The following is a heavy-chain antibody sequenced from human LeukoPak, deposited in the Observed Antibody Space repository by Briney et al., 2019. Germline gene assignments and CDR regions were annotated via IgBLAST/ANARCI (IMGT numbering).Heavy chain of an antibody. Sequence: SETLSLTFTVSGGSISSYYWSWIRQPPGKGLEWIAYIYYSGSTNYNPSLKSRVTISVDTSKNQFSLKLTSVTAADTAVYYCANGVTDSSSWYVDYWGQGILVTVSS. CDR2: IYYSGST. J-gene: IGHJ4*02. D-gene: IGHD6-13*01. CDR1: GGSISSYY. V-gene: IGHV4-59*01. CDR3: ANGVTDSSSWYVDY.